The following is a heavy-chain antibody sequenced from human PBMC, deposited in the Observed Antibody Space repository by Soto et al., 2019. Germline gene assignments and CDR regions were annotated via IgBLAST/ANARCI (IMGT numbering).Heavy chain of an antibody. CDR3: VGGLSPDYVPFYY. J-gene: IGHJ4*02. V-gene: IGHV3-30-3*01. Sequence: QVQLVESGGGVVQPGRSLRLSCAASGFTFSSYAMHWVRQAPGKGLEWVAVISYDGSNKYYADSVKGRFTISRDNSKNALSLQMNSLRAEVTAVYYCVGGLSPDYVPFYYWGQGSLVTVSS. CDR1: GFTFSSYA. D-gene: IGHD4-17*01. CDR2: ISYDGSNK.